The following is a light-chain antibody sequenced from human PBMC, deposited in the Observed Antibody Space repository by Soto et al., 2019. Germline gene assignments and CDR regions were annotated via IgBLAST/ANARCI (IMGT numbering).Light chain of an antibody. CDR3: SSYTGSSTYVV. V-gene: IGLV2-14*01. J-gene: IGLJ2*01. CDR2: DVN. Sequence: QSALTQPASVSGSPGQSITISCTGTSSDVGGYNYVSWYQQPPGKDPKLMIYDVNNRPSGVSNRFSGSKSGNTASLTISGLQAEDEADYYCSSYTGSSTYVVFGGGTKLTVL. CDR1: SSDVGGYNY.